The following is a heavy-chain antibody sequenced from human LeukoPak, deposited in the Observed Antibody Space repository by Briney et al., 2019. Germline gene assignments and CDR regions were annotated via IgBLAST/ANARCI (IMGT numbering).Heavy chain of an antibody. V-gene: IGHV4-59*01. CDR3: ARGIESYGDYGY. CDR1: GGSISGSY. J-gene: IGHJ4*02. D-gene: IGHD4-17*01. Sequence: SETLSLTXTVSGGSISGSYWSWIRQPPGKGLEWIAYMYNSGSTNYNPSLKSRVTISIDTSKNQFSLKLSSLAAADTAIYYCARGIESYGDYGYWGQGILVTVSS. CDR2: MYNSGST.